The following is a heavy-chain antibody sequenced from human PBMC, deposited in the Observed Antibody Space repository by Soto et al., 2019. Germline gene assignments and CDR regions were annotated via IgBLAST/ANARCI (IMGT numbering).Heavy chain of an antibody. CDR1: GFTFSSYA. CDR3: ARDGSSEPEYITIFRVVSAFDI. D-gene: IGHD3-3*01. J-gene: IGHJ3*02. CDR2: ISHDGSNK. V-gene: IGHV3-30-3*01. Sequence: GGSLRLSCAASGFTFSSYAMHWVRQAPGKGLEWVAVISHDGSNKYYADSVKGRFTISRDNSKNTLYLQMNSLRAEDTAVYYCARDGSSEPEYITIFRVVSAFDIWGQGTMVTVS.